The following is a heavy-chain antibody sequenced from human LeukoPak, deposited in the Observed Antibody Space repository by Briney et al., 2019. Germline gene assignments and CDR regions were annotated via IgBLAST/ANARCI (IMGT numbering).Heavy chain of an antibody. Sequence: GGSLRLSCEASGLTFSSYGMSWVRQAPGKGLQWVSAITGGGGTTYYADSVKGRFTISRDNSKNMLYLQMNSLRAEDTAVYYCAKMQGYFDYWGQGTLVPISS. V-gene: IGHV3-23*01. CDR1: GLTFSSYG. CDR3: AKMQGYFDY. CDR2: ITGGGGTT. J-gene: IGHJ4*02.